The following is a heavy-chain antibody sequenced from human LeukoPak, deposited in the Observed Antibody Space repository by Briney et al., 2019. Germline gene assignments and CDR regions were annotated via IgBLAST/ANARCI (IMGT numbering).Heavy chain of an antibody. CDR2: FDPEDGET. J-gene: IGHJ4*02. CDR3: ATVETELLHFDY. Sequence: ASVKVSCKVSGYTLTELSMHWVRQAPGKGLEWMGGFDPEDGETIYAQKFQGRVTMTEDTSTDTACMELSSLRSEDTAVYYCATVETELLHFDYWGQGTLVTVSS. D-gene: IGHD1-26*01. CDR1: GYTLTELS. V-gene: IGHV1-24*01.